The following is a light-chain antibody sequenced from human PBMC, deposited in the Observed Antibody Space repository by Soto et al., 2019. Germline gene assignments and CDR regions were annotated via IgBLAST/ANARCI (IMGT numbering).Light chain of an antibody. CDR2: DAS. J-gene: IGKJ2*01. CDR1: QSVSSY. CDR3: QQRSNCPPMYT. Sequence: DIVLTQSPATLSLSPGERATLSCRASQSVSSYLAWYQHSPGHVPRLLIYDASKRATGIPARFSASGSGTDFALTISSLEPEDFAIYFCQQRSNCPPMYTFGQGTKLESK. V-gene: IGKV3-11*01.